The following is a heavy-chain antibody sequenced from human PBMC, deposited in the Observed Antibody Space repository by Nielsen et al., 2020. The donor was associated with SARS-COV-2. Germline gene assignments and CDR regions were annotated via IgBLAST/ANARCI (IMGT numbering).Heavy chain of an antibody. CDR3: ARGRRYSTRYGMDV. V-gene: IGHV4-4*02. CDR2: IYHSGST. Sequence: SETLSLTCAVSGGSISSSNWWSWVRQPPGKGLEWIGEIYHSGSTNYNPSLKSRVTISVDTSKNQFSLKLSSVTAADTAVYYCARGRRYSTRYGMDVWGQGTTVTVSS. D-gene: IGHD6-13*01. CDR1: GGSISSSNW. J-gene: IGHJ6*02.